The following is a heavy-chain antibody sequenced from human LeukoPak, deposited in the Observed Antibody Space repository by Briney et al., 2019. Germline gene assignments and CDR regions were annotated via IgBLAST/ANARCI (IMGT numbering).Heavy chain of an antibody. CDR2: ISGSGGSA. CDR1: GFTFSGYA. J-gene: IGHJ3*02. CDR3: AKDPHLGIQRAFDI. Sequence: GGSLRLSCAASGFTFSGYAMHWVRQAPGKGLEWVSAISGSGGSAYYADSVKGRFTISRDNSKNTLYLQMNSLRAEDTAVYYCAKDPHLGIQRAFDIWGQGTMVTASS. D-gene: IGHD5-18*01. V-gene: IGHV3-23*01.